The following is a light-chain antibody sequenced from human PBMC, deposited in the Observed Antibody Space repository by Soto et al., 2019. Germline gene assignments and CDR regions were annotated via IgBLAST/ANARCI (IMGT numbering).Light chain of an antibody. CDR2: GVN. J-gene: IGLJ3*02. CDR1: GSDIGNYNY. CDR3: SSYTAYSTLWV. V-gene: IGLV2-14*01. Sequence: QSGLTQPASVSGSPGQSITISCTGTGSDIGNYNYVSWYQQHPGKAPKLMIYGVNNRPSGVSSRFSGSKSGNAASLTISGLQAEDEADYYCSSYTAYSTLWVFGGGTKVTVL.